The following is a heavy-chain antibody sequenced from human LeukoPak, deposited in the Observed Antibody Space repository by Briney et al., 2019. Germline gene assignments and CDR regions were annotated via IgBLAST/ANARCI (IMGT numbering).Heavy chain of an antibody. V-gene: IGHV3-23*01. CDR1: GFTFSSYA. CDR3: AKLSRITIFGVVIGFDY. J-gene: IGHJ4*02. CDR2: ISGSGGST. D-gene: IGHD3-3*01. Sequence: GGSLRLSCAASGFTFSSYAMSWVRQAPGKGLEWVSAISGSGGSTYYADSVKGRFTISRDNSKNTLYLQMNSLRAEGTAVYYCAKLSRITIFGVVIGFDYWGQGTLVTVSS.